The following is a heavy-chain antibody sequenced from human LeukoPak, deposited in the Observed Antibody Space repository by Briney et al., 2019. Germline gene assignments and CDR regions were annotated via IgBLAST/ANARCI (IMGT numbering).Heavy chain of an antibody. CDR1: GGSISSYY. CDR3: ARDGPYGFDY. Sequence: SETQSLTCTDSGGSISSYYWSWIRQPPGKGLEWIGYIYYSGSTNYNPSLKSRVTISVDTSKNQFSLKLSSVTAADTAVYYCARDGPYGFDYWGQGTLVTVSS. CDR2: IYYSGST. J-gene: IGHJ4*02. V-gene: IGHV4-59*01. D-gene: IGHD3-16*01.